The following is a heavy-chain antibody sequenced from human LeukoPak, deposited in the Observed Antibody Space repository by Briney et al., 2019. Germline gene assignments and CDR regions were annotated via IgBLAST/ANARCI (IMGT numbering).Heavy chain of an antibody. CDR1: GGTFSSYA. CDR3: AKGDTVFRGGPGY. Sequence: SAKVSCKASGGTFSSYAISWVRQAPGQGLEWMGRIIPILGIANYAQKFQGRVTITADKSTSTAYMELSSLRSEDTAVYYCAKGDTVFRGGPGYWGQGTLVTVSS. V-gene: IGHV1-69*04. D-gene: IGHD3-10*01. CDR2: IIPILGIA. J-gene: IGHJ4*02.